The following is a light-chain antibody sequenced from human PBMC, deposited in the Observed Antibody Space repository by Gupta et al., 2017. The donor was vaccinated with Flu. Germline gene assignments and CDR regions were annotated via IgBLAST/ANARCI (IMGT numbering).Light chain of an antibody. CDR1: SSDLGTYNN. V-gene: IGLV2-14*01. CDR2: EVI. Sequence: QSALTQPASVSGSPGPSTTISCTGPSSDLGTYNNVSWYQQHPGKAPKLMIYEVINRPSGVSNRFSGSKSGNTASLTISGLQAEDEADYYCSSYTSNSALYVFGTGTKVTVL. CDR3: SSYTSNSALYV. J-gene: IGLJ1*01.